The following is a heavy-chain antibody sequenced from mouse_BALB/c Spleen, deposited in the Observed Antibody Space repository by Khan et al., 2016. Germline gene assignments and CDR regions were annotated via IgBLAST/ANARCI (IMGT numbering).Heavy chain of an antibody. CDR2: INTETGEP. V-gene: IGHV9-2-1*01. Sequence: QIQLVQSGPELKKPGETVKISCKASGYTFTDYSMHWVKQAPGKGLKWMGWINTETGEPTYADDFKGRFAFSLETSASTAYLQINNLKNEDTATYFWARSGDGYSPYYAMDYWGQGTSVTLSS. CDR1: GYTFTDYS. J-gene: IGHJ4*01. CDR3: ARSGDGYSPYYAMDY. D-gene: IGHD2-3*01.